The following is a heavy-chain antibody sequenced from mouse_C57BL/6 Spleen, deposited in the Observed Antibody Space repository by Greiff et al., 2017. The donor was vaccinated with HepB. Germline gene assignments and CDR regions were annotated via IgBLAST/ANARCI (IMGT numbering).Heavy chain of an antibody. CDR1: GYTFTSYW. CDR2: IDPSDSET. V-gene: IGHV1-52*01. Sequence: QVQLQQSGAELVRPGSSVKLSCKASGYTFTSYWMHWVKQRPIQGLEWIGNIDPSDSETHYNQKFKDKATLTVDKSSSTAYMQLSSLTSEDSAVYYCARWHYGSIPYFDVWGTGTTVTVSS. CDR3: ARWHYGSIPYFDV. J-gene: IGHJ1*03. D-gene: IGHD1-1*01.